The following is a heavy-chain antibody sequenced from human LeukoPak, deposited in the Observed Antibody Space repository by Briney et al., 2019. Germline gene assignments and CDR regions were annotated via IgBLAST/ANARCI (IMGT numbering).Heavy chain of an antibody. D-gene: IGHD3-10*01. J-gene: IGHJ4*02. CDR3: AGDSDLWFGESGSLFDY. CDR1: GYTFTSYG. V-gene: IGHV1-18*01. CDR2: ISAYNGNT. Sequence: ASVKVSCKASGYTFTSYGISWVRQAPGQGLEWMGWISAYNGNTNYAQKLQGRVTMTTDTSTSTAYMELRSLRSDDTAVYYCAGDSDLWFGESGSLFDYWGQGTLVTVSS.